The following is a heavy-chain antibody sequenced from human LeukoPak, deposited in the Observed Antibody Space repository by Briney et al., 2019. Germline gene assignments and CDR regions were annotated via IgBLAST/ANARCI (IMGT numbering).Heavy chain of an antibody. D-gene: IGHD2/OR15-2a*01. J-gene: IGHJ4*02. Sequence: GGSLRLSCATSGFTFNIYWMQWVRQVPGKGLVWVSRIDSNGGGATYADSVKGRFTTSRDNGNNTMYLQMNSLRAEDTAIYYCARAKYSTRWSLDYWGQGALVTVSS. CDR3: ARAKYSTRWSLDY. CDR2: IDSNGGGA. V-gene: IGHV3-74*03. CDR1: GFTFNIYW.